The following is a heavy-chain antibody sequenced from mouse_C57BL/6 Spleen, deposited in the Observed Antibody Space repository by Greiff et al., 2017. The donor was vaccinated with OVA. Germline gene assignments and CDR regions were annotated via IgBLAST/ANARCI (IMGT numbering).Heavy chain of an antibody. Sequence: VQLQQSGPELVKPGASVKISCKASGYTFTDYYMNWVKQSHGKSLEWIGDINPNNGGTSYNQKFKGKATLTVDKSSSTAYMELRSLTSEDSAVYYCATAGRGGYFDYWGQGTPLTVSS. CDR3: ATAGRGGYFDY. J-gene: IGHJ2*01. CDR1: GYTFTDYY. V-gene: IGHV1-26*01. D-gene: IGHD4-1*01. CDR2: INPNNGGT.